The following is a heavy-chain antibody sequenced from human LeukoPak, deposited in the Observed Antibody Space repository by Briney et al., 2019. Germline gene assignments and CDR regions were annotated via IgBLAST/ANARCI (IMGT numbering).Heavy chain of an antibody. D-gene: IGHD6-6*01. J-gene: IGHJ5*02. CDR3: ARGLYSSSFVDLNWFDP. Sequence: PGGSLRLSCAASGFTFSSYSMNWVRQAPGKGLEWVSSISSSSSYICYADSVKGRFTISRDNAKNSLYLQMNSLRAEDTAVYYCARGLYSSSFVDLNWFDPWGQGTLVTVSS. CDR1: GFTFSSYS. CDR2: ISSSSSYI. V-gene: IGHV3-21*01.